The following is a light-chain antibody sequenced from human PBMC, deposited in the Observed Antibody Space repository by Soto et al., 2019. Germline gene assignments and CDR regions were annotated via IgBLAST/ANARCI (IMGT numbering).Light chain of an antibody. J-gene: IGKJ4*01. CDR3: QQYNNWPLT. CDR2: GAS. CDR1: QSVNSN. V-gene: IGKV3-15*01. Sequence: EIVMTQSPATVSVSPGERATLSCRASQSVNSNLAWYQQKPGQAPRLLIYGASTRATGIPARFSGSGSGTEFTLTISSLQSEDFAVYYCQQYNNWPLTLGGGTKVDIK.